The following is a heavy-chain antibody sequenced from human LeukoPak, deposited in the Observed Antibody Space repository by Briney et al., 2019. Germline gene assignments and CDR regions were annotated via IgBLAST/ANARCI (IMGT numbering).Heavy chain of an antibody. Sequence: ASVKVSCKASGGTFSSYAISWVRQAPGQGLEWMGGIIPIFGTANYAQKFQGRVTITADESTSTAYMELSSLRSEDTAVYYCARVYPPLQIAVAGSGFDYWGQGTLVTVSS. CDR1: GGTFSSYA. V-gene: IGHV1-69*13. CDR3: ARVYPPLQIAVAGSGFDY. J-gene: IGHJ4*02. D-gene: IGHD6-19*01. CDR2: IIPIFGTA.